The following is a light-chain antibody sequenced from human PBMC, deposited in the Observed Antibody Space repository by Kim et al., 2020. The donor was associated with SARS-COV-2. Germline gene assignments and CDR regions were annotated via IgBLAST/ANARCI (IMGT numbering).Light chain of an antibody. CDR1: SSDVGGHNF. V-gene: IGLV2-8*01. CDR2: EVI. CDR3: FSYAGSNNWI. J-gene: IGLJ2*01. Sequence: GQSGTISCTGTSSDVGGHNFVSWFQQHPGKAPKLMIYEVIKRPSGVPDRFSGSKSGNTASLTVSGLQAEDEADYYCFSYAGSNNWIFGGGTQLTVL.